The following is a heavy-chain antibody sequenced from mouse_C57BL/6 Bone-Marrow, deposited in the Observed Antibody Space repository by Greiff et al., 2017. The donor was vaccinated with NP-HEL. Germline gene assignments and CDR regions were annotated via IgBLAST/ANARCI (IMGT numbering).Heavy chain of an antibody. CDR1: GYTFTEYT. Sequence: VQLQESGAELVKPGASVKLSCKASGYTFTEYTIHWVKQRSGQGLEWIGWFYPGSGSIKYNEKFKDKATLTADKSSSTVYMELSRLTSEDSAVYFCARHGVYYGSSHYYAMDYWGQGTSVTVSS. CDR3: ARHGVYYGSSHYYAMDY. D-gene: IGHD1-1*01. V-gene: IGHV1-62-2*01. CDR2: FYPGSGSI. J-gene: IGHJ4*01.